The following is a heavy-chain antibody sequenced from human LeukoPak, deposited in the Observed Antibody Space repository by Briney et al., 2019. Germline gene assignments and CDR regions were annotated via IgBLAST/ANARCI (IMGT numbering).Heavy chain of an antibody. Sequence: SETLSLTCTVSGGSFTGYYWSWIRQPPGKALEWIGCIYSSGSTNYNPSLKSRVSISVDTSKNQFSLKLSSVTAADTALYYCARGSGRYYYWGQGNLVTVSS. CDR2: IYSSGST. J-gene: IGHJ4*02. V-gene: IGHV4-59*01. D-gene: IGHD6-19*01. CDR3: ARGSGRYYY. CDR1: GGSFTGYY.